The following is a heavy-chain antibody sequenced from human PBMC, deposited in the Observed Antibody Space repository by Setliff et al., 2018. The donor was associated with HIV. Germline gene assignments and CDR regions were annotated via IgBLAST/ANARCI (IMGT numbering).Heavy chain of an antibody. Sequence: SETLSLTCTVSGGSISSSSYYWGWIRQPPGKGLEWIGSIYYSGSTYYNPSLKSRVTISIDTSKNQFSLKLSSVTAADTAVYYCARHPAWFGEVLTWFDPWGQGTLVTVSS. CDR3: ARHPAWFGEVLTWFDP. CDR1: GGSISSSSYY. CDR2: IYYSGST. D-gene: IGHD3-10*01. V-gene: IGHV4-39*01. J-gene: IGHJ5*02.